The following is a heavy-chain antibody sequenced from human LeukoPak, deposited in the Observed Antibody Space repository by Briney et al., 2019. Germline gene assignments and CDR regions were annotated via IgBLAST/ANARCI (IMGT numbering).Heavy chain of an antibody. Sequence: PSETLSLTCTVSGASISSSSDYWGWIRQPPGKELEWIGNILYGGSTYYNPSLKSRVTISVDTSKNQFSLKLSSVTAADTAVYYCARRIEGSGFDWGQGTLVTVSS. CDR2: ILYGGST. V-gene: IGHV4-39*01. CDR3: ARRIEGSGFD. D-gene: IGHD3-10*01. J-gene: IGHJ4*02. CDR1: GASISSSSDY.